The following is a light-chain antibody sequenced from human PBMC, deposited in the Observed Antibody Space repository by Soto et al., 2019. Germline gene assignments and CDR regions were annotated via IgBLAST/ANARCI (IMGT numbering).Light chain of an antibody. CDR3: AAWDDSLNGYV. Sequence: QSVLNQPPSASGTPGQRVTISCSGSSSNIGSNSVNWYQQLPGTAPKLLIYSNDRRPSGVPDRFSGSKSGTSASLAISGLQSDDYSDYYCAAWDDSLNGYVFGTGTEVT. CDR2: SND. CDR1: SSNIGSNS. J-gene: IGLJ1*01. V-gene: IGLV1-44*01.